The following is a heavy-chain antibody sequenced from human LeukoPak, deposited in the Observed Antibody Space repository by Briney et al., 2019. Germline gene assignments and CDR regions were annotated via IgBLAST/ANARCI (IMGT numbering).Heavy chain of an antibody. Sequence: GWSLRLSCAASGFTFSSYAMSWVRQAPGKGLEWVSAISGSGGSTYYADSVKGRFTISRDNSKNTLYLQMNSLRAEDTAVYYCAKDQQSSSWYRRSKHPAYYFDYWGQGTLATVSS. CDR1: GFTFSSYA. J-gene: IGHJ4*02. CDR2: ISGSGGST. D-gene: IGHD6-13*01. V-gene: IGHV3-23*01. CDR3: AKDQQSSSWYRRSKHPAYYFDY.